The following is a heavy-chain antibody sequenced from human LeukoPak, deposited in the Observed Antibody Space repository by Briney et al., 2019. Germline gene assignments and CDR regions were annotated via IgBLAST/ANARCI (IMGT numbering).Heavy chain of an antibody. CDR3: ARGALLLNWFDP. CDR1: GGSISSYY. D-gene: IGHD2-15*01. V-gene: IGHV4-59*01. J-gene: IGHJ5*02. CDR2: IYYSGST. Sequence: PSETLSLTCSVSGGSISSYYWSWIRQPPGRGLEWIGCIYYSGSTNYNPSLKSRVTISVDTSKNQFSLKLSSVTAADTAVYYCARGALLLNWFDPWGQGTLVTVSS.